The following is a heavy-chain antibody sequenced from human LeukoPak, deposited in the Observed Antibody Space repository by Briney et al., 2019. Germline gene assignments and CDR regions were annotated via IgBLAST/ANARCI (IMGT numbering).Heavy chain of an antibody. V-gene: IGHV4-39*07. Sequence: SETLSLTCTVSGGSISSSSYYWGWIRQPPGKGLEWIGSIYYSGSTYYNPSLKSRVTISVDTSKNQFSLKLSSVTAADTAVYYCARRQYSSSWLTDWGQGTLVTVSS. D-gene: IGHD6-13*01. J-gene: IGHJ4*02. CDR1: GGSISSSSYY. CDR2: IYYSGST. CDR3: ARRQYSSSWLTD.